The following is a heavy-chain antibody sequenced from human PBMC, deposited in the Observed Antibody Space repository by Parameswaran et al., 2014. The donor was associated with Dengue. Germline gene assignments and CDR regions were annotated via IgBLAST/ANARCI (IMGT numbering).Heavy chain of an antibody. D-gene: IGHD1-26*01. CDR3: ARGSGSYPPYAFDI. J-gene: IGHJ3*02. CDR2: ISSNGGST. Sequence: WIRQPPGKGLEYVSAISSNGGSTYYADSVKGRFTISRDNSKNTLYLQMGSLRAEDMAVYYCARGSGSYPPYAFDIWGQGTMVTVSS. V-gene: IGHV3-64*02.